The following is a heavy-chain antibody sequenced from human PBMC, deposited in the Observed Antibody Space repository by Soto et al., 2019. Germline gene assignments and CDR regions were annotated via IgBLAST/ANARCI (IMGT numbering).Heavy chain of an antibody. V-gene: IGHV1-2*04. CDR3: ARESGGATATLDYYYFYMDV. J-gene: IGHJ6*03. CDR1: GDTFTDYY. D-gene: IGHD5-12*01. Sequence: QVQVVQSGAEVKKPGASVTVSCRSSGDTFTDYYMHWVRQAPGQGLEWMGWINPNSGVTKYAQKFQGWVTMTRDTSIRTVYMQLSRLRSDDTAVYYCARESGGATATLDYYYFYMDVWGTGTTVTVSS. CDR2: INPNSGVT.